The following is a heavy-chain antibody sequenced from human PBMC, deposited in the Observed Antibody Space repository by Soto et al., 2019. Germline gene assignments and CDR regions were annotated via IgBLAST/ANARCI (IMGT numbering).Heavy chain of an antibody. CDR2: ISGSGVSA. D-gene: IGHD5-18*01. CDR1: GFTFVNYA. J-gene: IGHJ4*02. Sequence: EVQLLESGGGLVQPGGSLRLSCVASGFTFVNYAMSWVRQAPGKGLGWVSGISGSGVSAYYADSVKGRFTISRDNSKNTVYLQMNSLRAEDTAIYYCAKNSREYSYGAIDYWGQGTLVTVSS. V-gene: IGHV3-23*01. CDR3: AKNSREYSYGAIDY.